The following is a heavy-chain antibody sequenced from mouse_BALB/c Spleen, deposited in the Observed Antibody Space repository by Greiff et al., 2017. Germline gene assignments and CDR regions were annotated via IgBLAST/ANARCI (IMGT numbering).Heavy chain of an antibody. CDR2: IDPANGNT. CDR1: GFNIKDTY. D-gene: IGHD1-1*01. CDR3: ARYGSTLYYYFDY. J-gene: IGHJ2*01. V-gene: IGHV14-3*02. Sequence: VHVKQSGAELVKPGASVKLSCTASGFNIKDTYMHWVKQRPEQGLEWIGRIDPANGNTKYDPKFQGKATITADTSSNTAYLQLSSLTSEDTAVYYCARYGSTLYYYFDYWGQGTTLTVSS.